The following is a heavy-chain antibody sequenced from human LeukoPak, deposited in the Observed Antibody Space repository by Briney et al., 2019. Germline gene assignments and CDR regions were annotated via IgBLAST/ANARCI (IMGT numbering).Heavy chain of an antibody. CDR2: ISSSTTYI. J-gene: IGHJ4*02. CDR1: GFTFNMYT. Sequence: GGSLRLSCAASGFTFNMYTVYWVRQAPGKGLGWVSSISSSTTYIYYADSVKGRFTISRDNVKNSLSLQMNSLRAEDTAVYYCARVHNYGGNPPDYWGQGTLVTVSS. V-gene: IGHV3-21*01. CDR3: ARVHNYGGNPPDY. D-gene: IGHD4-23*01.